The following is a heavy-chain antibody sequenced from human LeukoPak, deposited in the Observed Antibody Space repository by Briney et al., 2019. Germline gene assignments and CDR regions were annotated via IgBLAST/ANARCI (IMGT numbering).Heavy chain of an antibody. V-gene: IGHV4-59*01. CDR3: AGAHDPPQFDL. D-gene: IGHD1-1*01. CDR2: IYYSGST. J-gene: IGHJ2*01. Sequence: SETLSLTCTVYGGSISSYYWSWIRQPPGKGLEWIGYIYYSGSTNYNPSLKSGVTISVDTSKNQFSLKLSSVTAADTAVYYCAGAHDPPQFDLWGRGTLVTVSS. CDR1: GGSISSYY.